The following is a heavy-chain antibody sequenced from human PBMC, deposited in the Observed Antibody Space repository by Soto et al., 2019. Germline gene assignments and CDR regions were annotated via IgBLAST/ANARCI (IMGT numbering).Heavy chain of an antibody. J-gene: IGHJ6*02. CDR3: ARHEGRMAHYGMDV. CDR1: GYSFTSYW. CDR2: IDPSDPYT. Sequence: GESLKISCKGSGYSFTSYWISWVRQMPGKGLEWMGRIDPSDPYTNYSPSFQGHVTISADKSISTAYLQWSSLKASDTAMHYCARHEGRMAHYGMDVWGQGTTVTVSS. V-gene: IGHV5-10-1*01. D-gene: IGHD2-15*01.